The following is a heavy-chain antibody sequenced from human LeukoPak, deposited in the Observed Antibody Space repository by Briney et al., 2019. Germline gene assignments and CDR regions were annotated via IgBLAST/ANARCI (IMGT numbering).Heavy chain of an antibody. V-gene: IGHV3-74*01. CDR2: INPAGGSA. D-gene: IGHD4-17*01. Sequence: GGSLRLSCEASGFTFSSDWMHWVRQAPGKGLVWVSRINPAGGSAYYADSVKGRFSISRDNAKNTVYLQMNSLRAEDTAVYYCTRGISDNYGNFDPWGQGTLVTVSS. CDR3: TRGISDNYGNFDP. J-gene: IGHJ5*02. CDR1: GFTFSSDW.